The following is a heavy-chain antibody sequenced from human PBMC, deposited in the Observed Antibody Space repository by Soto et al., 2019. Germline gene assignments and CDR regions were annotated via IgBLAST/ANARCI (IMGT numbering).Heavy chain of an antibody. Sequence: PGGSLRLSCAASGFTFNDYAMSWVRQAPGRGLEWVSGISGGGGSTYYADSVKGRFTISRDNSKNTLYLQMNSLRAEDTAVYYCAKFRLGIAVAGPFGYWGQGTLVTVSS. CDR1: GFTFNDYA. J-gene: IGHJ4*02. CDR3: AKFRLGIAVAGPFGY. D-gene: IGHD6-19*01. V-gene: IGHV3-23*01. CDR2: ISGGGGST.